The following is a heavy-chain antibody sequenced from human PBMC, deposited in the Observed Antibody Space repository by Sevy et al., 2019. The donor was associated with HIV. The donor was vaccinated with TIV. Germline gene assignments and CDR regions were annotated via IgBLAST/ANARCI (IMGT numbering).Heavy chain of an antibody. V-gene: IGHV4-34*01. CDR3: ARHCSSTSCPHAFDI. D-gene: IGHD2-2*01. CDR2: INHSGST. J-gene: IGHJ3*02. CDR1: GGSFSGYY. Sequence: SETLSLTCAVYGGSFSGYYWSWIRQPPGKGLEWIGEINHSGSTNYNPSLKSRVTISGDTSKNQFSLKLSSVTAADTAVYYCARHCSSTSCPHAFDIWGQGTMVTVSS.